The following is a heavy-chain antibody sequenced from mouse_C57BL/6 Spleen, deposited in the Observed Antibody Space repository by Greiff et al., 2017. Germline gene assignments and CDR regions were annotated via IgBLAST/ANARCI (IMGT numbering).Heavy chain of an antibody. D-gene: IGHD2-12*01. Sequence: EVKVVESGEGLVKPGGSLKLSCAASGFTFSSYAMSWVRQTPEKRLEWVAYISSGGDYIYYADTVKGRFTISRDNARNTLYLQMSSLKSEDTAMYYCTRDPGYYIFDYWGQGTTLTVSS. CDR3: TRDPGYYIFDY. CDR1: GFTFSSYA. J-gene: IGHJ2*01. CDR2: ISSGGDYI. V-gene: IGHV5-9-1*02.